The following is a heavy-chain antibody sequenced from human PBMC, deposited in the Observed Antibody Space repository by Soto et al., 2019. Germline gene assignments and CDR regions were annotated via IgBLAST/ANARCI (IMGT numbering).Heavy chain of an antibody. J-gene: IGHJ6*02. CDR1: GLTFSDCY. CDR3: ARVRFGEWGYAMDV. V-gene: IGHV3-11*01. CDR2: ISSSGSSI. D-gene: IGHD3-10*01. Sequence: QVQLVESGGGLVKPGGSLRLSCAASGLTFSDCYMNWIRQVPGKGLEWVSYISSSGSSINYAGSVKGRFTISRDNAKNSLYLQMNSLRAEDTAMYYCARVRFGEWGYAMDVWGQGTTVTVSS.